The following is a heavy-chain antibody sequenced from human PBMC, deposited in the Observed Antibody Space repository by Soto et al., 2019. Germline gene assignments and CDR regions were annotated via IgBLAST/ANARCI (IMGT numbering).Heavy chain of an antibody. D-gene: IGHD3-3*01. CDR1: GGSISSSNW. CDR2: IYHSGST. CDR3: ARHRAPYYDFWSGYYPPGAFDI. V-gene: IGHV4-4*02. Sequence: SETLSLTCAVSGGSISSSNWWSWVRQPPGKGLEWIGEIYHSGSTNYNPSLKSRVTISVDKSKNQFSLKLSSVTAAETAVYYCARHRAPYYDFWSGYYPPGAFDIWGQGTMVTVSS. J-gene: IGHJ3*02.